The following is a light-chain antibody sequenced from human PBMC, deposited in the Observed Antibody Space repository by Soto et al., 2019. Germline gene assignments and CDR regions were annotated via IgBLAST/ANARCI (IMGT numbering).Light chain of an antibody. CDR3: SSDKPTSTLI. CDR2: EIN. J-gene: IGLJ2*01. CDR1: SSNIGTYNF. Sequence: QSALTQPASVSGSPGQSITISCTGTSSNIGTYNFVSWYQQHPGKAPKLLIHEINNRPSGVSIRFSGSKSGNTASLTISGLQAEDEANYYCSSDKPTSTLIFGGGTKLTAL. V-gene: IGLV2-14*01.